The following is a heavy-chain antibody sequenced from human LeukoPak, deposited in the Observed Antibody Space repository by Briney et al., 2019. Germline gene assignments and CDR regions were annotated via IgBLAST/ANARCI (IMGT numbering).Heavy chain of an antibody. D-gene: IGHD1-26*01. CDR2: IWYDGSNK. Sequence: GGSLRLSCAASGFTFSSYGMHWVRQAPGKGLEWVAVIWYDGSNKYYADSVKGRFTISRDNSKNTLYLQMNSLRAEDTAVYYCARDSSGSYYYYYYGTDVWGQGTTVTVSS. CDR3: ARDSSGSYYYYYYGTDV. J-gene: IGHJ6*02. CDR1: GFTFSSYG. V-gene: IGHV3-33*01.